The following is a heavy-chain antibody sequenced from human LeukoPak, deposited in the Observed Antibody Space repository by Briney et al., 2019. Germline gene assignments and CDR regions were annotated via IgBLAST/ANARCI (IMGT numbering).Heavy chain of an antibody. Sequence: ESGPTLVKPTQTLTLTCTFSGFSLSTAEMGVGWIRQPPGKALEWLALIYWNDETRYRPSLKSRLTLAKDTSKNQVVLAMTNMDPVDTATYYCALGVYFYVSGTFDYWGQGTLVTVSS. CDR1: GFSLSTAEMG. V-gene: IGHV2-5*01. J-gene: IGHJ4*02. CDR2: IYWNDET. CDR3: ALGVYFYVSGTFDY. D-gene: IGHD3-10*01.